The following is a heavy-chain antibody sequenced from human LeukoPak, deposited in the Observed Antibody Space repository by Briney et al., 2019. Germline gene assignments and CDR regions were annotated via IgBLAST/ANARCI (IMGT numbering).Heavy chain of an antibody. J-gene: IGHJ3*02. V-gene: IGHV3-33*06. Sequence: GGSLRLSCAASGFTFSSYGKHWLRQAPGKGLEWVAVIWYDGSNKYYADSVKGRFTISRDNSKNTLYLQMNSLRAEDTAVYYCAKVSRDGLVDAYDIWGQGTMVTVSS. CDR3: AKVSRDGLVDAYDI. D-gene: IGHD5-24*01. CDR1: GFTFSSYG. CDR2: IWYDGSNK.